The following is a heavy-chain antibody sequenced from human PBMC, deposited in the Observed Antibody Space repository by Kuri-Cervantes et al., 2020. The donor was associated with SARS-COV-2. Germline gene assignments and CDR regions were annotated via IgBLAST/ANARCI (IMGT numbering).Heavy chain of an antibody. CDR1: GFTVSSNY. Sequence: GSLRLSCAASGFTVSSNYMSWVRQAPGKGLEWIGYVYYSGISKYNPTLKSRVSMSVSVAENQFSLNLSSLTTADSAVYYCASLQPPWARFGDDFYYGTDVWGQGTTVTVSS. J-gene: IGHJ6*02. V-gene: IGHV4-59*02. D-gene: IGHD2-2*01. CDR3: ASLQPPWARFGDDFYYGTDV. CDR2: VYYSGIS.